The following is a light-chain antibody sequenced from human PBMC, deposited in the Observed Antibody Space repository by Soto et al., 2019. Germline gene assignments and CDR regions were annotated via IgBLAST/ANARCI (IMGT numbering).Light chain of an antibody. CDR3: QQYGSSRT. V-gene: IGKV3-20*01. Sequence: EIVLTQSPGTLSLSPGERATLSCRASQSVSSSYLAWYQQKPGQAPRLLIYGASSRATGIPDGFSGSGSGTGFTLTISRLEPEDFAVDYCQQYGSSRTFGQGTKVEIK. J-gene: IGKJ1*01. CDR1: QSVSSSY. CDR2: GAS.